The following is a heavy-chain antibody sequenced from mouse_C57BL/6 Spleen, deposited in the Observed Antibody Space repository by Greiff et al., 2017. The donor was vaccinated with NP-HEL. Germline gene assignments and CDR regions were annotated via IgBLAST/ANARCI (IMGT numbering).Heavy chain of an antibody. CDR3: ARAPIYYGGAMDY. Sequence: EVMLVESEGGLVQPGSSMKLSCTASGFTFSDYYMAWVRQVPEKGLEWVANINYDGSSTYYLDSLKSRFIISRDNAKNILYLQMSSLKSEDTATYYCARAPIYYGGAMDYWGQGTSVTVSS. CDR2: INYDGSST. D-gene: IGHD2-13*01. J-gene: IGHJ4*01. CDR1: GFTFSDYY. V-gene: IGHV5-16*01.